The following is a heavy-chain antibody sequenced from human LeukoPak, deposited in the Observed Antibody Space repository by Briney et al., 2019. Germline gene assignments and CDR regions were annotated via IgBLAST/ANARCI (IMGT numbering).Heavy chain of an antibody. J-gene: IGHJ3*02. CDR2: MSWDGSSI. D-gene: IGHD1-26*01. V-gene: IGHV3-30*09. CDR1: GFTLSPYT. CDR3: ARDGKGGATDGFDI. Sequence: GGSLRLSCAASGFTLSPYTMHWVHRAPGKGLQWAALMSWDGSSIQYGDSVKGRFAISRDNSKNTLYLQMSSLRPEDTAVYYCARDGKGGATDGFDIWGQGTMVTVSS.